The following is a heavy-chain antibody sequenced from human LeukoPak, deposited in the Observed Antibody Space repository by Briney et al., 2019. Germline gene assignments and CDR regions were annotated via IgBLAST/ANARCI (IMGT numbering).Heavy chain of an antibody. J-gene: IGHJ4*02. V-gene: IGHV4-59*08. Sequence: PSETLSLTCAVFGGSFIGYDWTWIRQPPGRGLEWIGYIYYSGSTNYNPSLKSRLTITVDTYKTQFSLKLSSVPGADAAVYYCARQDTAMVTGGFDYWGQGTLVTVSS. CDR2: IYYSGST. CDR3: ARQDTAMVTGGFDY. D-gene: IGHD5-18*01. CDR1: GGSFIGYD.